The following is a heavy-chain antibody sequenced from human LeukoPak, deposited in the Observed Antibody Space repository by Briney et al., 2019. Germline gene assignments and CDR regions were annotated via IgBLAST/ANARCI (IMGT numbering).Heavy chain of an antibody. CDR3: ARARSGAFDI. J-gene: IGHJ3*02. V-gene: IGHV4-61*02. CDR2: IYTSGST. Sequence: KSSETLSLTCTVSGGSITSGSYYWSWIRQPAGKGLEWMGRIYTSGSTNYNPSLKSRVTISVDTSKNRFSLKLTSVTAADTAVYYCARARSGAFDIWGQGTMVTVSS. CDR1: GGSITSGSYY.